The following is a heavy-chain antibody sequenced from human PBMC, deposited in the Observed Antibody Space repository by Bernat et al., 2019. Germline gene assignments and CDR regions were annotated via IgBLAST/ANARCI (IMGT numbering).Heavy chain of an antibody. J-gene: IGHJ3*02. V-gene: IGHV1-69*01. CDR2: IIPIFGTA. Sequence: QVQLVQSGAEVKKPGSSVKVSCKASGGTFSSYAISWVRQAPGQGLEWMGGIIPIFGTANYAQKFQCRVTITADESTSTAYMELSSLRSEDTAVYYCAMTLVVVVAATPGGAFDIWGQGTMVTVSS. CDR3: AMTLVVVVAATPGGAFDI. CDR1: GGTFSSYA. D-gene: IGHD2-15*01.